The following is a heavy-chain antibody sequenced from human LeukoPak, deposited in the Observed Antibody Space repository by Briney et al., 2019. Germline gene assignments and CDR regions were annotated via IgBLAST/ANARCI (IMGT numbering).Heavy chain of an antibody. J-gene: IGHJ4*02. CDR1: GFTFSSYW. Sequence: PGGSLRLSCAASGFTFSSYWMSWVRQAPGKGLEWVANIKQDGSEKYYVDSVKGRFTISRDNSKNTLNLQMNSLRAEDTAVYYCAKDRGSGTRGPFDYWGQGTLVTVSS. D-gene: IGHD3-10*01. CDR2: IKQDGSEK. CDR3: AKDRGSGTRGPFDY. V-gene: IGHV3-7*03.